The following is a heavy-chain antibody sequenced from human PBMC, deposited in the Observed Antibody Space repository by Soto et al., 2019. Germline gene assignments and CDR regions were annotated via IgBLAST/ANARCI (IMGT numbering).Heavy chain of an antibody. CDR3: ARGLILWFGELSRRGGYYYYMDV. V-gene: IGHV4-34*01. D-gene: IGHD3-10*01. Sequence: QVQLQQWGAGLLKPSETLSLTCAVYGGSFSGYQWSWIRHTPGKGLEWIGGINDSGDINYNPSLKSRVTILVDSPKKQISLRLSSVGAADTAVYYCARGLILWFGELSRRGGYYYYMDVWGKGTTVTVSS. J-gene: IGHJ6*03. CDR1: GGSFSGYQ. CDR2: INDSGDI.